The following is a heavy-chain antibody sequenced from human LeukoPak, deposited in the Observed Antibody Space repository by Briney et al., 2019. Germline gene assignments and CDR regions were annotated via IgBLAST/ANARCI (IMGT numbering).Heavy chain of an antibody. J-gene: IGHJ3*02. D-gene: IGHD3-22*01. Sequence: GGSLRLSCAASGFTFSSYGMHWVRQAPGKGLEWVAFIRYDGSNKYYTDSVKGRFTISRDNSKNTLYLQMNSLGAEDTAVYYCAKVLSNYYDSSGYYFAFDIWGQGTMVTVSS. CDR3: AKVLSNYYDSSGYYFAFDI. CDR1: GFTFSSYG. CDR2: IRYDGSNK. V-gene: IGHV3-30*02.